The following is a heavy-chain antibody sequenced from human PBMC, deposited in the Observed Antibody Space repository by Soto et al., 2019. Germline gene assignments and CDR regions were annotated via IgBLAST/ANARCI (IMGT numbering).Heavy chain of an antibody. J-gene: IGHJ6*02. V-gene: IGHV1-69*06. CDR1: GGTFSSYA. Sequence: QVQLVQSGAEVKKPGSSVQVSCKASGGTFSSYAISWVRQAPGQGLEWMGGTIPIFGTANYAQKFQGRVMSTADKFTSTASRELRSRRSEDTAVYYCARAPPHTPPLELVQLYYYNGMDVLGPGTTVTVS. CDR2: TIPIFGTA. CDR3: ARAPPHTPPLELVQLYYYNGMDV. D-gene: IGHD6-6*01.